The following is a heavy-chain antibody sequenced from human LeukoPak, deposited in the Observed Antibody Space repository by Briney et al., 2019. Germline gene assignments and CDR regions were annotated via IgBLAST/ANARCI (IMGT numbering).Heavy chain of an antibody. CDR1: GFTFSSYA. D-gene: IGHD1-14*01. CDR3: ARVTGNLNGDY. Sequence: GGSLRLSCAASGFTFSSYAMHWVRQAPGKGLEWVAVISYDGSNKYYADSVKGRFTISRDNAKNSLYLQMNSLRHEDTAVYYCARVTGNLNGDYWGQGTLVTVSS. J-gene: IGHJ4*02. CDR2: ISYDGSNK. V-gene: IGHV3-30-3*01.